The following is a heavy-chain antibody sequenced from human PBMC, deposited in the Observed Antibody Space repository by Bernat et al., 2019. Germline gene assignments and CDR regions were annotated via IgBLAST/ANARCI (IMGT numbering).Heavy chain of an antibody. CDR1: GFTFSSFD. CDR3: VRDGIRCSGGTCYPH. J-gene: IGHJ4*02. V-gene: IGHV3-48*03. D-gene: IGHD2-15*01. Sequence: EVQLVESGGDLVQPGGSLRLSCAASGFTFSSFDMHWVRQAPGKGLEWVSYISTSGSTIYYADSVKGRVTVSRDNAKNSLYLQMSSLRAEDTAVYYCVRDGIRCSGGTCYPHWDQGTLVTISS. CDR2: ISTSGSTI.